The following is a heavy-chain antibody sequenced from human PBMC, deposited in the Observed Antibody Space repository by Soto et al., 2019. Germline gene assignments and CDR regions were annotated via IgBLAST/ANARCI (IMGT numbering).Heavy chain of an antibody. J-gene: IGHJ4*02. D-gene: IGHD6-19*01. CDR1: GNVFSSYA. Sequence: QVQLVQSGAEVKKPGASVKVSCKASGNVFSSYAMHWVRQAPGQRLEWMGWINGGNDNTKYSQKFKGRVTITMDTSASTVYMELSSLTSEDTDVYYCASRYIVSGWRWLNYWGQGTQVIVSS. CDR2: INGGNDNT. CDR3: ASRYIVSGWRWLNY. V-gene: IGHV1-3*01.